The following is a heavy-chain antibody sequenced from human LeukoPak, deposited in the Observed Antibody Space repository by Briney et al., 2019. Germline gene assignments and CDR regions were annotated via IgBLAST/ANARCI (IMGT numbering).Heavy chain of an antibody. CDR1: GYTFTSYA. Sequence: ASVKVSCKASGYTFTSYAMHWVRQAPGQRLEWMGWINAGSGNTKYSQKFQGRVTITRGTSASTAYMELSSLRSEDTAVYYCARSHWLGYCSSTSCFPLGYWGQGTLVTVSS. V-gene: IGHV1-3*01. CDR2: INAGSGNT. J-gene: IGHJ4*02. CDR3: ARSHWLGYCSSTSCFPLGY. D-gene: IGHD2-2*01.